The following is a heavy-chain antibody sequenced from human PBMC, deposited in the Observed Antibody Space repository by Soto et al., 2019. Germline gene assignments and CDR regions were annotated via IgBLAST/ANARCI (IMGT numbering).Heavy chain of an antibody. Sequence: GGFLRLSCEASGFIFTNYWMTWVRQAPGKGLEWVASITQDGSEMYYVDSVKGRFTISRDNAENSLYLQMNSLRAEDTAIYYCATYYHILTGSRFDHWGQGTLVTVSS. CDR2: ITQDGSEM. CDR3: ATYYHILTGSRFDH. J-gene: IGHJ4*02. V-gene: IGHV3-7*03. D-gene: IGHD3-9*01. CDR1: GFIFTNYW.